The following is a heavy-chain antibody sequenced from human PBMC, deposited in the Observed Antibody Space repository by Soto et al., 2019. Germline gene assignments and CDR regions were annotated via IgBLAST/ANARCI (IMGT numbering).Heavy chain of an antibody. Sequence: GGSLRLSCAASGFTFSSYSMNWVRQAPGKGLEWVSYISSSSSYTNYADSVKGRFTISRDNAKNSLYLQMNSLRAEDTAVYYCARDRKQWLIDAFDIWGQGTMVTVSS. D-gene: IGHD6-19*01. CDR3: ARDRKQWLIDAFDI. CDR2: ISSSSSYT. CDR1: GFTFSSYS. J-gene: IGHJ3*02. V-gene: IGHV3-21*05.